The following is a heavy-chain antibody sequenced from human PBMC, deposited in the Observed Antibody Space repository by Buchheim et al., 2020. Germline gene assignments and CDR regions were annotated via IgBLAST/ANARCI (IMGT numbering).Heavy chain of an antibody. CDR1: GYTFSGFY. CDR3: ARVVGATERNWFDP. CDR2: INPTGGST. V-gene: IGHV1-46*01. Sequence: QVQLVQSGAEVKKPGASVKVSCKASGYTFSGFYMHWVRQAPGQGLEWVGIINPTGGSTAYAQKFQGRVTMTRDTSTSTVYMELSSLRSEDTAVYYCARVVGATERNWFDPWGQGTL. J-gene: IGHJ5*02. D-gene: IGHD1-26*01.